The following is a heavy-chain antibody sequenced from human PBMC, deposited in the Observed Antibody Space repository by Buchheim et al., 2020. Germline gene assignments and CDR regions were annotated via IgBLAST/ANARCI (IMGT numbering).Heavy chain of an antibody. V-gene: IGHV4-4*02. CDR1: VGSISSCNW. D-gene: IGHD3-3*01. Sequence: QVQLQESGPGLVKPSGTLSLTCAVSVGSISSCNWWSWVRQPPGQGLEWIGEIYHSGSTYYNPSLKSRVTISVDTSKNQFSPKLSSVTAADTAVYYCARLGGGFDFWSGYVYYYGMDVWGQGTT. J-gene: IGHJ6*02. CDR3: ARLGGGFDFWSGYVYYYGMDV. CDR2: IYHSGST.